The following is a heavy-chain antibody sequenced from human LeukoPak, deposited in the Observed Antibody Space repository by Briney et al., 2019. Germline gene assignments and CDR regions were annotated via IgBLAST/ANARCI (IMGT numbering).Heavy chain of an antibody. J-gene: IGHJ4*02. CDR1: GGTFSSYT. CDR2: IIPILGIA. V-gene: IGHV1-69*04. D-gene: IGHD3-3*01. Sequence: SVKVSCKASGGTFSSYTISWVRQAPGQGLEWMGRIIPILGIANYAQKFQGRVTITADKSTSTAYMELSSLRSEDTVVYYCARDPPNVGVVRGAGFDYWGQGTLVTVSS. CDR3: ARDPPNVGVVRGAGFDY.